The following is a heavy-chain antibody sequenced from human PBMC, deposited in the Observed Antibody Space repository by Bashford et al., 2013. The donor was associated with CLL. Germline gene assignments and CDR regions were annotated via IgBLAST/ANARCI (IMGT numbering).Heavy chain of an antibody. D-gene: IGHD3-9*01. CDR3: TSLHYFGMNF. V-gene: IGHV3-7*01. CDR1: GLNYRIQW. J-gene: IGHJ6*02. Sequence: GSLRLSCAASGLNYRIQWMTWVRQAAGKGLEWVATIDGDGIAKFYADSLKGRFTISKDNAKNSLSLQMNSLRAEDTAVYYCTSLHYFGMNFWGQGTAVTVSS. CDR2: IDGDGIAK.